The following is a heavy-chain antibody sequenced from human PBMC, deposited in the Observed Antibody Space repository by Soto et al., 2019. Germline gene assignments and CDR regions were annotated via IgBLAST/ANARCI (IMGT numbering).Heavy chain of an antibody. V-gene: IGHV6-1*01. D-gene: IGHD3-10*01. CDR2: TYYRSKWYN. J-gene: IGHJ4*02. CDR3: ARDGSGSYPVYYFDY. Sequence: SPTLFLSWAFSGDSFSRNSAAWNWIRQSPSRGLEWLGRTYYRSKWYNDYAVSVKSRITINPDTSKNQFSLQLNSVTPEDTAVYYCARDGSGSYPVYYFDYWGQGTLVTVSS. CDR1: GDSFSRNSAA.